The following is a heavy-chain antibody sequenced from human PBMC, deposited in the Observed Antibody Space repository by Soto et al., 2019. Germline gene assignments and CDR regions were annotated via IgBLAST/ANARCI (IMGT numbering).Heavy chain of an antibody. CDR3: AADWAGVGGYYYYGMDV. D-gene: IGHD3-3*01. CDR2: IVVGSGNT. CDR1: GFTFTSSA. Sequence: AVKVSFKASGFTFTSSAVQWVRQARGQRLEWIGWIVVGSGNTNYAQKFQERVTITRDMSTSTAYMELSSLRSEDTAVYYCAADWAGVGGYYYYGMDVWGQGTTVTVSS. J-gene: IGHJ6*02. V-gene: IGHV1-58*01.